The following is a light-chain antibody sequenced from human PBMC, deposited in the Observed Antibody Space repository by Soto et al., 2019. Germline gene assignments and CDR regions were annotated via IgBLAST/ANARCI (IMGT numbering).Light chain of an antibody. CDR1: SSNIGAGYD. CDR3: PSYASSLTGV. V-gene: IGLV1-40*01. Sequence: QSVLTQPPSVSGAPGQRVTISCTGSSSNIGAGYDVHWYQQLPGTAPKLLIYGNSNRPSGVPDRFSGSKSGTSASLAITGLQAEDDAYYYCPSYASSLTGVFGGGTKLTVL. CDR2: GNS. J-gene: IGLJ3*02.